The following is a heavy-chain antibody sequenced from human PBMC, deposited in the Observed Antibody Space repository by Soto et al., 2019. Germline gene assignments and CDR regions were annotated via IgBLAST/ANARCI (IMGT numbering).Heavy chain of an antibody. CDR2: ISHSGST. J-gene: IGHJ6*02. CDR1: CGSFSGYY. Sequence: SETLSVTCAVYCGSFSGYYWSWIRQPPGKGLEWIGEISHSGSTNYNPSLKSRVTISVDTSKNQFSLKLSSVTAADTAVYYCARALDYYGSGSQTDYYYYGMDVWGQGTTVTVSS. CDR3: ARALDYYGSGSQTDYYYYGMDV. D-gene: IGHD3-10*01. V-gene: IGHV4-34*01.